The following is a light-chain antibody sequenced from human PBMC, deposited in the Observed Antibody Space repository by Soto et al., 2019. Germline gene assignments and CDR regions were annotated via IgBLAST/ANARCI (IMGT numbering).Light chain of an antibody. Sequence: DIQLTQSPSFLSASVGDRVTITCRASQGISSYLAWYQQKPGKAPKLLIYAASTLQSGVPSRFSGSGSVTEFNLTISSLQPEDFATDYCQQLNNYPITFGQGTRLEIK. CDR3: QQLNNYPIT. V-gene: IGKV1-9*01. CDR1: QGISSY. J-gene: IGKJ5*01. CDR2: AAS.